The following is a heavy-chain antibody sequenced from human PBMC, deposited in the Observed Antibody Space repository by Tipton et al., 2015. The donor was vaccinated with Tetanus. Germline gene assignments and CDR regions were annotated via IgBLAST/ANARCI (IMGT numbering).Heavy chain of an antibody. CDR3: ARVRRGCSGGGCYSSFDP. CDR2: IYYSGST. D-gene: IGHD2-15*01. Sequence: TLSLTCTVSGGSISSNYWSWIRQPPGKGLEWIGNIYYSGSTNYNPSLKGRVTISVDTSKKQFSLRLSSVTAADTAVYYCARVRRGCSGGGCYSSFDPWGQGSLVIVSS. V-gene: IGHV4-59*01. CDR1: GGSISSNY. J-gene: IGHJ5*02.